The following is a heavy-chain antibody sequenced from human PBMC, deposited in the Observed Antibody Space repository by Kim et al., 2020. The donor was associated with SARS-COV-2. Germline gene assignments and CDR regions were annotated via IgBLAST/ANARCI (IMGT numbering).Heavy chain of an antibody. D-gene: IGHD2-8*01. V-gene: IGHV4-61*08. J-gene: IGHJ6*02. Sequence: SETLSLTCTVSGASISDAAYYWTWIRQSPGKGLEWIGFISYTGKTNYSPSLKGRVTISSDATKGQFSLNLNSVTAADTAVYYCAKESMVPLSRYYYYLMGVWGQGTTVTVSS. CDR1: GASISDAAYY. CDR2: ISYTGKT. CDR3: AKESMVPLSRYYYYLMGV.